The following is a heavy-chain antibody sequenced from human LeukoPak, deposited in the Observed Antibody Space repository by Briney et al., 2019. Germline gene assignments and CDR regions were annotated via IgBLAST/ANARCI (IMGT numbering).Heavy chain of an antibody. V-gene: IGHV4-34*01. CDR3: ARGNRYDYVWGSYRWGGFDY. Sequence: SETLSLTCAVYGGSFSGYYWSWIRQPPGKGLEWIGEINHSGSTNYNPSLKSRVTISVDTSKNQFSLKLSSVTAADTAVYYCARGNRYDYVWGSYRWGGFDYWGQGTLVTVSS. D-gene: IGHD3-16*02. CDR2: INHSGST. J-gene: IGHJ4*02. CDR1: GGSFSGYY.